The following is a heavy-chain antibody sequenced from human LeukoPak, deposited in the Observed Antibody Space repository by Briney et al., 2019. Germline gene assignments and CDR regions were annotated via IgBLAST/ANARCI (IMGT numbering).Heavy chain of an antibody. V-gene: IGHV3-23*01. CDR2: ISGSGGST. Sequence: GGSLRLSCAASGFTFSTYAMTWVRQIPGKGLEWVSAISGSGGSTYYADSVKGRFTISRDNSKNTLYLQMNSLRAEDTAVYYCAKVGRSAAAPPYYWGQGTLVTVSS. D-gene: IGHD6-13*01. J-gene: IGHJ4*02. CDR3: AKVGRSAAAPPYY. CDR1: GFTFSTYA.